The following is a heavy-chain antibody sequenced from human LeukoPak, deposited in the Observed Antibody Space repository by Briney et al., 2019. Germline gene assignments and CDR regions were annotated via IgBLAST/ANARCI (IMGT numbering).Heavy chain of an antibody. Sequence: SQTLSLTCTVSGGSIRSGTDYWSWIRQPAGKGLEWIGRIYMSGSTDYNPSFKSRVTMSVDTSKNQVSLKLRSVTAADTAVYYCARVVWGGDFHYSLDVWGKGTTVIVSS. CDR1: GGSIRSGTDY. CDR2: IYMSGST. D-gene: IGHD7-27*01. J-gene: IGHJ6*03. V-gene: IGHV4-61*02. CDR3: ARVVWGGDFHYSLDV.